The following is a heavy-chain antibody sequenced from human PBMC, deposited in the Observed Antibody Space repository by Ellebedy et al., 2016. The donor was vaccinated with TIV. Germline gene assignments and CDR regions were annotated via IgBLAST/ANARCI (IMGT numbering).Heavy chain of an antibody. V-gene: IGHV1-18*01. CDR3: AKDSSSSFDP. CDR2: ISAYNGNT. J-gene: IGHJ5*02. Sequence: ASVKVSXKASGYTFTSYGISWVRQAPGQGLEWMGWISAYNGNTNYAQKLQGRVTMTTDTSTSTAYMELSSLRSEDTAVYYCAKDSSSSFDPWGQGTLVTVSS. CDR1: GYTFTSYG. D-gene: IGHD6-6*01.